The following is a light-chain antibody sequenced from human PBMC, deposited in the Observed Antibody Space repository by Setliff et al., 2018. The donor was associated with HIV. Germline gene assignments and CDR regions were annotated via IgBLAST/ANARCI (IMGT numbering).Light chain of an antibody. J-gene: IGLJ1*01. CDR2: DNS. V-gene: IGLV1-51*01. Sequence: QSVLTQPPSVSAAPGQKVTISCSGSSSNIGSNYVSWYQQLPGTAPKLLIYDNSKRPSGIPDRFSGSKSGTSATLGITGLQTGDEADYYCGTWDDSLSVYVFGTGTKVTVL. CDR3: GTWDDSLSVYV. CDR1: SSNIGSNY.